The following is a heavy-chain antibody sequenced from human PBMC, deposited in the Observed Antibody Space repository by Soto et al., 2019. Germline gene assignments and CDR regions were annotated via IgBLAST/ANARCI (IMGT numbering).Heavy chain of an antibody. V-gene: IGHV1-46*01. CDR1: GYTFTSYY. CDR3: AKKCHCGSGTYLYYFDY. CDR2: INPSGGST. D-gene: IGHD3-10*01. Sequence: ASVKVSCKASGYTFTSYYMHWVRQAPGQGLEWMGIINPSGGSTSYAQKFQGRVTMTRDTSTSTVYMELSSLRSEDTALYYCAKKCHCGSGTYLYYFDYWGQGTLVTVSS. J-gene: IGHJ4*02.